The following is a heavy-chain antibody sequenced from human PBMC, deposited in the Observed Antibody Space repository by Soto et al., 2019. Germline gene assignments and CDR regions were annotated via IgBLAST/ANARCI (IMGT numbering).Heavy chain of an antibody. CDR1: GYTLTELS. D-gene: IGHD4-17*01. CDR3: ARSFDDYGDYKMTWFDP. J-gene: IGHJ5*02. V-gene: IGHV1-24*01. Sequence: APVKVSCKVSGYTLTELSMHWVRQAPGKGLEWMGGFDPEDGETIYAQKFQGRVTMTEDTSTDTAYMELSSLRSEDTAVYYCARSFDDYGDYKMTWFDPCGEGTLVTVSS. CDR2: FDPEDGET.